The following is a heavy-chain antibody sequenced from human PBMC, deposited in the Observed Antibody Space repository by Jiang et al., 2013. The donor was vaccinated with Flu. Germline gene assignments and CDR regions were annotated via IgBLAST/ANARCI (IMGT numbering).Heavy chain of an antibody. J-gene: IGHJ4*02. V-gene: IGHV1-2*02. D-gene: IGHD2-15*01. Sequence: TGYYMHWVRQAPGQGLEWMGWINPNSGGTNYAQKFQGRVTMTRDTSISTAYMELSRLKSDDTAVYYCARDDCSGGSCYQPPYFDYWGQGTLVTVSS. CDR1: TGYY. CDR2: INPNSGGT. CDR3: ARDDCSGGSCYQPPYFDY.